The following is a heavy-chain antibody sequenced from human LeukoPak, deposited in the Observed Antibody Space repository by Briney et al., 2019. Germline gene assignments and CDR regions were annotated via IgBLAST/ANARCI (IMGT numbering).Heavy chain of an antibody. D-gene: IGHD5-12*01. J-gene: IGHJ4*02. V-gene: IGHV1-2*02. CDR2: INPHSGDT. CDR1: GYTFTGYY. Sequence: GASVKVSCKASGYTFTGYYMHWVRQAPGQGLEWMGWINPHSGDTNYAQKFQGRVTMTRDTSTSTAYMEVSRLRSDDTAVYYCAKDMRSRGYSGYDCFDYWGQGTLVTVSS. CDR3: AKDMRSRGYSGYDCFDY.